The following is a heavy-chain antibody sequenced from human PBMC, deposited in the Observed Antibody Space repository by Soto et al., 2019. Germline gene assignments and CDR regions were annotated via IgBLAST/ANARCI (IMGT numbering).Heavy chain of an antibody. CDR3: GGILVDTYMFNWIDL. CDR1: GGSVSSGGYY. Sequence: SETLSLTCTVSGGSVSSGGYYWSWIRQPPGKGLEWIGYIYYSGGTNYNPSLKSRVSISLDTSKNQFSLRLTSVTAADTAVYYCGGILVDTYMFNWIDLWGQGTLVTVSS. J-gene: IGHJ5*02. D-gene: IGHD5-18*01. V-gene: IGHV4-61*08. CDR2: IYYSGGT.